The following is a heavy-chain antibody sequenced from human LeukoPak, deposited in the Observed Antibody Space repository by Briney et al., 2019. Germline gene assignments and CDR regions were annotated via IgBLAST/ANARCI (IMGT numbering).Heavy chain of an antibody. J-gene: IGHJ4*02. CDR2: ISGSGGST. V-gene: IGHV3-23*01. CDR1: GFTFSDYY. D-gene: IGHD5-12*01. Sequence: PGGSLRLSCAASGFTFSDYYMSWIRQAPGKGLEWVSAISGSGGSTYYADSVKGRFTISRDNSKNTLYLQMNSLRAEDTAVYYCAKDLGGYSGYDWSFDYWGQGTLVTVSS. CDR3: AKDLGGYSGYDWSFDY.